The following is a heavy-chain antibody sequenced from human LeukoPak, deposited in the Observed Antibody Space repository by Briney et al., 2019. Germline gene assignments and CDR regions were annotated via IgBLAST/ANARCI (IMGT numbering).Heavy chain of an antibody. CDR1: GFTFSSYA. J-gene: IGHJ4*02. CDR3: ARRGRVGIDY. V-gene: IGHV3-64*04. CDR2: ISSNGGST. Sequence: GGSLRLSCSASGFTFSSYAMHWVRQAPGKGLEYVSAISSNGGSTYYADSVKGRFTISRDNAKNSLYLQMNSLRAEDTALYHCARRGRVGIDYWGQGTLVTVSS. D-gene: IGHD3-10*01.